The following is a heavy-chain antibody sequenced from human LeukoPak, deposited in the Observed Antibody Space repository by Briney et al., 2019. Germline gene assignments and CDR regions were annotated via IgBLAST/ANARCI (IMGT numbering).Heavy chain of an antibody. V-gene: IGHV4-59*08. CDR1: GGSISSYY. J-gene: IGHJ6*02. CDR3: ARLQVRYYYYGMDV. Sequence: SETLSLTCTDSGGSISSYYWSWIRHPPGKGLEWIGYIYYSGSTNYNPSLKRRATISVEKSKNQFSLKLSSVTAADTAVYYCARLQVRYYYYGMDVWGQGTTVTVSS. CDR2: IYYSGST.